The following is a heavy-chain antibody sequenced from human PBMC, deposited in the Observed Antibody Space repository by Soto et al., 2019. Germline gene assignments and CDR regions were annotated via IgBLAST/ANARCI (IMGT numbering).Heavy chain of an antibody. V-gene: IGHV4-39*07. Sequence: SETLSLTCTVSGGSISSSSYYWGWIRQPPGKGLEWIGSIYYSGSTYYNPSLKSRVTISIDTSKNQFSLKLTSVTAADTAVYYCARGYQYFDYWGQGTLVTVSS. D-gene: IGHD2-2*01. CDR1: GGSISSSSYY. CDR3: ARGYQYFDY. CDR2: IYYSGST. J-gene: IGHJ4*02.